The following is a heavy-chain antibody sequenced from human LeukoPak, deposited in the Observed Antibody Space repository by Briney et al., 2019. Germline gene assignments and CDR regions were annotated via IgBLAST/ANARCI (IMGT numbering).Heavy chain of an antibody. J-gene: IGHJ5*02. CDR2: IYSGGST. Sequence: GGSLRLSCAASGFTVSSNYMSWVRQAPGKGLEWVSVIYSGGSTYYADSVKGRFTISRDNSKNTLYPQMNSLRAEDTAVYYCAKDYHGDYYDSSGYSYWFDPWGQGTLVTVSS. D-gene: IGHD3-22*01. CDR1: GFTVSSNY. CDR3: AKDYHGDYYDSSGYSYWFDP. V-gene: IGHV3-66*01.